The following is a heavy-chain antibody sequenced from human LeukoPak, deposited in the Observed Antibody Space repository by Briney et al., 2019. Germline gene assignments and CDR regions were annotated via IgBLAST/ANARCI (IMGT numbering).Heavy chain of an antibody. CDR1: GGTFSSYA. J-gene: IGHJ5*02. V-gene: IGHV1-69*13. D-gene: IGHD2-8*01. Sequence: SVTASRKASGGTFSSYAISWVRQAPGQGLEWMGGIIPIFGTANYAQKFQGRVTITADESTSTAYMELSSLRSEDTAVYYCARDLPSTNGVWVNWFDPWGQGTLVTVSS. CDR3: ARDLPSTNGVWVNWFDP. CDR2: IIPIFGTA.